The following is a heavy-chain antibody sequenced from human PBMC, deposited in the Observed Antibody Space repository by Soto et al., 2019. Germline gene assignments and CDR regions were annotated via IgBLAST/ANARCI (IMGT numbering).Heavy chain of an antibody. CDR2: ISYDGSNK. D-gene: IGHD4-4*01. V-gene: IGHV3-30*03. J-gene: IGHJ4*02. CDR3: ATEVIALYYFDY. Sequence: GGSLRLSCAASGFTFSSYGMHWVRQAPGKGLEWVAVISYDGSNKYYAEYVKGRFTISRDNSKNTLYLKMNNMRAEDTAVYYCATEVIALYYFDYWGQGT. CDR1: GFTFSSYG.